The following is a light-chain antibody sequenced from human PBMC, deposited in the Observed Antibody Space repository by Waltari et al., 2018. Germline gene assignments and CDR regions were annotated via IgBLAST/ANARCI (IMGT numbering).Light chain of an antibody. CDR1: NIGSKS. CDR3: QVRDSSTDHRV. Sequence: SYVLTQPPSVSVAPGKKATITCGGKNIGSKSVHWYQQNPGHAPVLVIYYDSDRPSGIPERFSGSKAGNTATLTISRVEAGDEADYYCQVRDSSTDHRVFGGGTKLTVL. J-gene: IGLJ3*02. CDR2: YDS. V-gene: IGLV3-21*04.